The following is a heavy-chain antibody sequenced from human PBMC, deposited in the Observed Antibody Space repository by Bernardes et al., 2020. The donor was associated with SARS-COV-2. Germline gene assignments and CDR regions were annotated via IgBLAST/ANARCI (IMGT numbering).Heavy chain of an antibody. J-gene: IGHJ3*02. Sequence: GGSLRLSCAAPGFTVSSNYMSWVRQAPGKGLEWVSLIYSGGSTYYADSVKGRFTISRDNSKNTLYLQVNSLRAEDTAVYYCARTRWDYGDYLTFDIWGQGTMVTVSS. D-gene: IGHD4-17*01. V-gene: IGHV3-66*02. CDR1: GFTVSSNY. CDR3: ARTRWDYGDYLTFDI. CDR2: IYSGGST.